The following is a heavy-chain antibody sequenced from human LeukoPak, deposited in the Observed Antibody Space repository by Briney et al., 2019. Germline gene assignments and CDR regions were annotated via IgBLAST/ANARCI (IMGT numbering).Heavy chain of an antibody. CDR3: ARAGRNIAVAGSVDY. J-gene: IGHJ4*02. D-gene: IGHD6-19*01. V-gene: IGHV4-34*01. Sequence: KASETLSLTCAAYGGSFSGYYWSWIRQPPGKGLEWIGEINHSGSTNYNPSLKSRVTISVDTSKNQFSLKLSSVTAADTAVYYCARAGRNIAVAGSVDYWGQGTLVTVSS. CDR1: GGSFSGYY. CDR2: INHSGST.